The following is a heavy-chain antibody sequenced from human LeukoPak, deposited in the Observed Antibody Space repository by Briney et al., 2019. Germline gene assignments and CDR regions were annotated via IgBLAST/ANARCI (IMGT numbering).Heavy chain of an antibody. CDR2: MNPNSGNT. CDR1: GYTFTSYD. J-gene: IGHJ5*02. Sequence: ASVKVSCKASGYTFTSYDINWVRQATGQGLEWMGWMNPNSGNTGYAQRFQGRVTMTRNTSISTAYMELSSLRSEDTAVYYCARGRAGTYSSSWWRGLDPWGQGTLVTVSS. D-gene: IGHD6-13*01. CDR3: ARGRAGTYSSSWWRGLDP. V-gene: IGHV1-8*01.